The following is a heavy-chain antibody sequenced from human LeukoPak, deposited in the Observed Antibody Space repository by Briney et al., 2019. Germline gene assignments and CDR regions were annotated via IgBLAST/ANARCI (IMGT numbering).Heavy chain of an antibody. CDR3: AKDQGEGIQLWLHPFDY. D-gene: IGHD5-18*01. J-gene: IGHJ4*02. CDR2: ISYDGSNK. Sequence: PGGSLRLSCAASGFTFSSYGMHWIRQAPGKGLEWVAVISYDGSNKYYADSVKGRFTISRDNSKNTLYLQMNSLRAEDTAVYYCAKDQGEGIQLWLHPFDYWGQGTLVTVSS. V-gene: IGHV3-30*18. CDR1: GFTFSSYG.